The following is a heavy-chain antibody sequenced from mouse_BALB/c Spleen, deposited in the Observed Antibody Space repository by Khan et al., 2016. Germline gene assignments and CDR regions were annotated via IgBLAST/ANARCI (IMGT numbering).Heavy chain of an antibody. V-gene: IGHV1-9*01. CDR3: AIWLLGAMDY. CDR2: ILPGSGSA. CDR1: GYTFSSYW. J-gene: IGHJ4*01. Sequence: QVQLQQPGAELMKPGASVKIPCKATGYTFSSYWIEWVKQRPGHGLEWIGEILPGSGSATYNEKFKGKATFTADTSTNTAYMQLRSLTSEDSAAFYCAIWLLGAMDYWGQGTSVTVSS. D-gene: IGHD2-2*01.